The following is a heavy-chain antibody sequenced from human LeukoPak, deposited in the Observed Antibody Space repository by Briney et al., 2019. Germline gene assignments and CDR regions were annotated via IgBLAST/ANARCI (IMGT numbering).Heavy chain of an antibody. V-gene: IGHV3-21*04. CDR1: GFTFSSYS. J-gene: IGHJ4*02. Sequence: PGGSLRLSCAASGFTFSSYSMNWVRQAPGKGLEWVSSISSSSYIYYADSVKGRFTISRDNAKNSLYLQMNSLRAEDTAVYYCAKDADYYGSGSYFDYWGQGTLVTVSS. CDR2: ISSSSYI. CDR3: AKDADYYGSGSYFDY. D-gene: IGHD3-10*01.